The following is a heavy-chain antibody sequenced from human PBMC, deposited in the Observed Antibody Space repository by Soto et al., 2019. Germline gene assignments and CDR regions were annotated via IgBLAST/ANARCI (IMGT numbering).Heavy chain of an antibody. V-gene: IGHV3-30*18. CDR1: GFTFSSYG. Sequence: GGSLRLSCAASGFTFSSYGMHWVRQAPGKGLEWVAVISYDGSNKYYADSVKGRFTISRDNSKNTLYLQMNSLRAEDTAVYYCAKDYSGVFRLTVTTHYWGQGTLVTVSS. J-gene: IGHJ4*02. CDR3: AKDYSGVFRLTVTTHY. D-gene: IGHD4-17*01. CDR2: ISYDGSNK.